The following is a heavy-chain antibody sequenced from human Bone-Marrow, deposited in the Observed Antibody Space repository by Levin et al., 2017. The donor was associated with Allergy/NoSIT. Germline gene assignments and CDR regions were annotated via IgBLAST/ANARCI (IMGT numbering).Heavy chain of an antibody. CDR3: ARDRPGDYYGMDV. J-gene: IGHJ6*02. CDR1: GDSIRSGAYS. V-gene: IGHV4-30-2*01. CDR2: IFQSGST. Sequence: SETLSLTCTVSGDSIRSGAYSWNWIRQPPGKGLEWIGYIFQSGSTYYNQSLKSRVTISIDRSKNQFSLKLNSVTAAETAVYDCARDRPGDYYGMDVWGQGTTVIVSS.